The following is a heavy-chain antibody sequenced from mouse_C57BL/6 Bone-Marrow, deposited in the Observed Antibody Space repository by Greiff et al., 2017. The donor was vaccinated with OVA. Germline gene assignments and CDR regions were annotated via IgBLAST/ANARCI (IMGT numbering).Heavy chain of an antibody. CDR3: VKANFDY. V-gene: IGHV10-3*01. J-gene: IGHJ2*01. CDR1: GFTFNTYA. CDR2: IRSKSSNNAT. Sequence: EVQVVESGGGLVQPKGSLKLSCAASGFTFNTYAMHWVRQAPGKGLEWVARIRSKSSNNATYYADSVKDRFTISRDDSQSMLYLQMNNLKTEDTAMYYCVKANFDYWGQGTTLTVSS.